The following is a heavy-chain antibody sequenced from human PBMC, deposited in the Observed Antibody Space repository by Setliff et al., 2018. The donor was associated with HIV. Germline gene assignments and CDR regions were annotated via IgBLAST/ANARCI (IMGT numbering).Heavy chain of an antibody. V-gene: IGHV1-18*01. D-gene: IGHD6-13*01. Sequence: ASVKVSCKASGYTFTSYGISWVRQAPGQGLEWMGWISPYNDKTNYARKLQGRVTMTTDTSTRTVYMELRSLRSDDTAVYYCARDLYRGAQQLVEGGYFDYWGQGTLVTVSS. CDR1: GYTFTSYG. J-gene: IGHJ4*02. CDR3: ARDLYRGAQQLVEGGYFDY. CDR2: ISPYNDKT.